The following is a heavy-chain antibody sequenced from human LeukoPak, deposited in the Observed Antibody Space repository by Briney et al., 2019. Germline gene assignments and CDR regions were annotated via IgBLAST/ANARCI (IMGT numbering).Heavy chain of an antibody. CDR3: ARLGYDILTGYYKGAFDI. CDR1: GGSISSYY. J-gene: IGHJ3*02. V-gene: IGHV4-59*01. CDR2: IYYSGST. Sequence: SETLSLTCTVSGGSISSYYWSWIRQPPGKGLGWIGYIYYSGSTNYNPSLKSRVTISVETSKNQFSLKLSYVTAADTAVYYCARLGYDILTGYYKGAFDIWGQGTMVTVSS. D-gene: IGHD3-9*01.